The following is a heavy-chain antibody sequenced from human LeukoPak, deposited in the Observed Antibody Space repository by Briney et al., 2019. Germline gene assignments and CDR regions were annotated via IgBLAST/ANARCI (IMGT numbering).Heavy chain of an antibody. Sequence: PSETLSLTCAVYGGSFSGYYWSWIRQPPGKGLEWIGEINHSGSTNYNPSLKSRVTISVDTSKSQFSLKLSSVTAADTAVYYCARYPWLQYFDYWGQGTLVTVSS. J-gene: IGHJ4*02. V-gene: IGHV4-34*01. CDR3: ARYPWLQYFDY. CDR1: GGSFSGYY. CDR2: INHSGST. D-gene: IGHD5-24*01.